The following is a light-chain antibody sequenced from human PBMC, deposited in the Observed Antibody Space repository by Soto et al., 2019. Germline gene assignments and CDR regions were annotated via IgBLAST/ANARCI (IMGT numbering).Light chain of an antibody. CDR3: QQYDVDSGT. Sequence: LQMTQSPSTLSSFVGDRVTITCRASHSIGVWLAWYQQKPGKAPKLLIYDASNLQTGVPSRFSGSGSGTEFTLTISSLQPDDFATYYCQQYDVDSGTFGQGTKVDI. J-gene: IGKJ1*01. CDR1: HSIGVW. CDR2: DAS. V-gene: IGKV1-5*01.